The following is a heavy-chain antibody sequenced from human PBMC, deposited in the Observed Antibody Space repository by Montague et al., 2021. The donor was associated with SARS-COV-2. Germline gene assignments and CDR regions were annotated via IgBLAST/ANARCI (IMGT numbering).Heavy chain of an antibody. CDR2: IDWDDDK. V-gene: IGHV2-70*11. D-gene: IGHD6-13*01. CDR1: GFSLSTSGMC. CDR3: ARILVAAAGSPFDP. Sequence: PALVKPTQTLTLTCTFSGFSLSTSGMCVSWIRQPPGKALEWLARIDWDDDKYYSTSLKTRLTISKDTSKNQVVLTMTNMDPVDTATYYCARILVAAAGSPFDPWGQGTLATVS. J-gene: IGHJ5*02.